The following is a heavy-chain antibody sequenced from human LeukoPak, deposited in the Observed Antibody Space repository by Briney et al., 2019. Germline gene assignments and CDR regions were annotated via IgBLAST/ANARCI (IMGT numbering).Heavy chain of an antibody. CDR3: ARGYYGDYAPVDY. D-gene: IGHD4-17*01. J-gene: IGHJ4*02. CDR2: ISSSGSTI. Sequence: GGSLRLSCAASGFTFSSYSMNWVRQAPGKGLEWVSYISSSGSTIYYADSVKGRFTISRDNAKNSLYLQMNSLRAEDTAVYYCARGYYGDYAPVDYWGQGTLVTVSS. V-gene: IGHV3-48*04. CDR1: GFTFSSYS.